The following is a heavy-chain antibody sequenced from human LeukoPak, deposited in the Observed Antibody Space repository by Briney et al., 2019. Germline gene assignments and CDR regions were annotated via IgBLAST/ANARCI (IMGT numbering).Heavy chain of an antibody. Sequence: PGGSLRLSCAASGFTFSSYSMNWVRQAPGKGLEWVSSISSSSSYIYYADSVKGRFTISRDNAKNSLYLQMNSLRAEDTAVYYCAKPAYCGGDCYSSPFQHWGQSTLVTVSS. V-gene: IGHV3-21*01. CDR1: GFTFSSYS. D-gene: IGHD2-21*02. J-gene: IGHJ1*01. CDR2: ISSSSSYI. CDR3: AKPAYCGGDCYSSPFQH.